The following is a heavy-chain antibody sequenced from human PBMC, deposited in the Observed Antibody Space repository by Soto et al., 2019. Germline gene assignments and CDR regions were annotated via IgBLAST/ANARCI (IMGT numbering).Heavy chain of an antibody. Sequence: QVQLVQSGAEVKKPGSSVKVSCKASGGTFSSYAISWVRQAPGQGLEWMGGIIPIFGTANYAQKFQGRVTITGDECTSTAYMELSSMRSEDTAVYYCARACEPNCYASGRYYFAYWGQGTLVTVSS. J-gene: IGHJ4*02. V-gene: IGHV1-69*12. CDR3: ARACEPNCYASGRYYFAY. CDR2: IIPIFGTA. CDR1: GGTFSSYA. D-gene: IGHD3-10*01.